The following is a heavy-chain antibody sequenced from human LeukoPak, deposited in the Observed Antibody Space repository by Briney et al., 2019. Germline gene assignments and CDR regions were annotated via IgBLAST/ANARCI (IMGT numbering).Heavy chain of an antibody. J-gene: IGHJ4*02. CDR1: GFTFSGYA. CDR3: AKASNDFWSGYYTTYFDY. Sequence: GGSLRLSCAVSGFTFSGYAMGWARQAPGKGLEWVSTISGSGDYTYYADSVKGRFSISRDNSKNTLHLQMNSLRAEDTAVYYCAKASNDFWSGYYTTYFDYWGQGTLVTVSS. CDR2: ISGSGDYT. V-gene: IGHV3-23*01. D-gene: IGHD3-3*01.